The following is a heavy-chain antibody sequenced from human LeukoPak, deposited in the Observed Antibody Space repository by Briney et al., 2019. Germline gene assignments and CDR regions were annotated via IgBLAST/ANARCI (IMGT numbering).Heavy chain of an antibody. CDR1: GYTFTSYA. D-gene: IGHD3-3*01. CDR2: ISAYNGNT. J-gene: IGHJ4*02. Sequence: ASVKVSCKASGYTFTSYAIGWVRQAPRQGLEWMGWISAYNGNTNYAQKLQGRVTMTTDTSTSTAYMELRSLRSDDTDVYYCARDPSLGVFKPYFDYWGQGTLVTVSS. V-gene: IGHV1-18*01. CDR3: ARDPSLGVFKPYFDY.